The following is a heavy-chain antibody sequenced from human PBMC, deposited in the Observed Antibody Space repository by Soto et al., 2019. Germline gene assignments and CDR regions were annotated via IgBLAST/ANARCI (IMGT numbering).Heavy chain of an antibody. D-gene: IGHD2-2*01. J-gene: IGHJ6*02. Sequence: QMQLVEAGVGVVQPGRSLRLSCAASGFTFSSYGIHWVRQPPGKGLEWVALMWFDGSKKYYVDSVKGRLAVSRDNSKKTLYLRINSLRVEETAVYYCARDRLVPYGYGMDVWGQGNTVSVSS. CDR3: ARDRLVPYGYGMDV. V-gene: IGHV3-33*01. CDR1: GFTFSSYG. CDR2: MWFDGSKK.